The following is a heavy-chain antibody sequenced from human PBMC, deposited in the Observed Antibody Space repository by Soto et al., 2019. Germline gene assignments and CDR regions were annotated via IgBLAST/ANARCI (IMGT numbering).Heavy chain of an antibody. CDR3: ARHFYQKGDFDF. D-gene: IGHD2-2*01. CDR1: GYSFTSYW. Sequence: GESLKISCNGSGYSFTSYWISWVRQMPGKGLEWMGRIDPSDSHINYGPSFEGHVTISADKSISTAYLQWSSLEASDTAKYYCARHFYQKGDFDFWGQGTLVTVSS. V-gene: IGHV5-10-1*01. CDR2: IDPSDSHI. J-gene: IGHJ4*02.